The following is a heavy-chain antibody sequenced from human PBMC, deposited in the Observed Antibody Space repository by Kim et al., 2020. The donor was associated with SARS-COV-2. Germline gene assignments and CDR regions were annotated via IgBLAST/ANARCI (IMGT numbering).Heavy chain of an antibody. V-gene: IGHV2-5*01. CDR2: IYFSDER. CDR1: GFSLSTSGVG. J-gene: IGHJ4*02. D-gene: IGHD2-21*01. Sequence: SGPTLVNPTETLTLTCTFSGFSLSTSGVGVGWIRQPPVKALEWLAIIYFSDERHYSPSLNSRLTITKDTSKNQVFLTMTNMDPVDTATYYCAHRTIQLFDYWGQGTLVTVS. CDR3: AHRTIQLFDY.